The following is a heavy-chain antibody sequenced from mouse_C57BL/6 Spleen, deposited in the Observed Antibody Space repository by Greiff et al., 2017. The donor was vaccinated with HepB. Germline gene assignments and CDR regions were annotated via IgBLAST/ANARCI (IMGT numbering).Heavy chain of an antibody. J-gene: IGHJ2*01. CDR2: IHPNSGST. V-gene: IGHV1-64*01. CDR1: GYTFTSYW. Sequence: QVQLQQPGAELVKPGASVKLSCKASGYTFTSYWMHWVKQRPGQGLEWIGMIHPNSGSTNYNEKFKSKATLTVDKSSSTAYMQLSSLTSEDSAVYYCARNGYYGTPNYWGQGTTLTVSS. D-gene: IGHD1-1*01. CDR3: ARNGYYGTPNY.